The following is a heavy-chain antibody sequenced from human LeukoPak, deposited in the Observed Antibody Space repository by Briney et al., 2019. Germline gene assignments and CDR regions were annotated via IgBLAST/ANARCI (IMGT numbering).Heavy chain of an antibody. CDR2: IKQDGSEK. CDR1: GFSLSSYW. Sequence: GGSLRLSCAVSGFSLSSYWMSWVRQAPGRGLEWVAIIKQDGSEKHYVDSVKGRFTISRDNAKNSLYLQMNSLRAEDTALYYCAREPHDFWSGNYMDVWGKGTTVTVSS. CDR3: AREPHDFWSGNYMDV. J-gene: IGHJ6*03. D-gene: IGHD3-3*01. V-gene: IGHV3-7*01.